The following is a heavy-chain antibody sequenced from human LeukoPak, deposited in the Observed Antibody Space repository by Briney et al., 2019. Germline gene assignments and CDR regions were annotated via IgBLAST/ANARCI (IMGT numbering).Heavy chain of an antibody. CDR1: GFTFSSYA. CDR2: ISGSGGST. D-gene: IGHD2-2*02. V-gene: IGHV3-23*01. CDR3: ARAGCSSTSCYTTYGMDV. Sequence: GGSLRLSCAASGFTFSSYAMSWVRQAPGKGLEWVSAISGSGGSTYYADSVKGRFTISRDNSKNTVYLQMKSLRAEDTAVYYCARAGCSSTSCYTTYGMDVWGQGTTVTVSS. J-gene: IGHJ6*02.